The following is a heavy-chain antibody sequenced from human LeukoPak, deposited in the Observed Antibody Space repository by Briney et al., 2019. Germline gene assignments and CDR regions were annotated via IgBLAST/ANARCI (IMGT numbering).Heavy chain of an antibody. Sequence: GGALKISCVASGFPFRHYGMTWVRPAPGKGLEWVANIKQDGSEKNYLGSVKGRFTISRDNAKNSLYLQMNSLRVEDRAVYYCARDASGEYDSSSRIHLDCWGQGTLVTVSS. CDR3: ARDASGEYDSSSRIHLDC. CDR1: GFPFRHYG. J-gene: IGHJ4*02. V-gene: IGHV3-7*01. CDR2: IKQDGSEK. D-gene: IGHD6-6*01.